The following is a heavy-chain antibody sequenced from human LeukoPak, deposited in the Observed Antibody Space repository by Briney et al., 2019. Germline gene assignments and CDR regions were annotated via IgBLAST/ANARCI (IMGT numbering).Heavy chain of an antibody. D-gene: IGHD3-10*01. J-gene: IGHJ4*02. Sequence: SETLPLTCTVSGGSISSGSYYWSWIRQPAGTGLEGIGRIYTRGSTNYNPSLKSRVTISVDTSKNQFSLKLSSVTAAHTAVYYCARDRGGSLIDYWGQGTLVTVSS. CDR2: IYTRGST. CDR3: ARDRGGSLIDY. V-gene: IGHV4-61*02. CDR1: GGSISSGSYY.